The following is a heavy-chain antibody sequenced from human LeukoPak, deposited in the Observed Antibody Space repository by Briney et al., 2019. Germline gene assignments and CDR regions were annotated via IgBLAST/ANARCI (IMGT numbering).Heavy chain of an antibody. V-gene: IGHV1-69*13. Sequence: SVKVSCKASGGTFSSYAISWVRQAPGQGLEWMGGIIPIFGTANYAQKFQGRVTITADESTSTAYMELGSLRSEDTAVYYCARGAAAAGTGPLDIWGQGTMVTVSS. CDR1: GGTFSSYA. J-gene: IGHJ3*02. CDR3: ARGAAAAGTGPLDI. D-gene: IGHD6-13*01. CDR2: IIPIFGTA.